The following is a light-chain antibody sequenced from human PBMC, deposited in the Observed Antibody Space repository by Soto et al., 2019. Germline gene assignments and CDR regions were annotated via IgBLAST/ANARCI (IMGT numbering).Light chain of an antibody. J-gene: IGLJ3*02. Sequence: QTVVTQPPSASGTPGQRVTISCSGSSSNIRNYYVYLYQQLPGTAPRLLIYRNDQRPSGVPDRVSGSKSCTSASLAISGLRSEDEADYYCAAWDDSLSVVFSRGTKLTVL. CDR2: RND. CDR1: SSNIRNYY. CDR3: AAWDDSLSVV. V-gene: IGLV1-47*01.